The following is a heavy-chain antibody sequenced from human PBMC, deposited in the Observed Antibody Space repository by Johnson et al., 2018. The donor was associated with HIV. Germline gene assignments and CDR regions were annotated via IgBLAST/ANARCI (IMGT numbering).Heavy chain of an antibody. CDR2: ISYDGSNK. V-gene: IGHV3-30-3*01. Sequence: QEKLVESGGGVVQPGRSLRLSCAASGFTFSSYAMHWVRQAPGKGLEWVAVISYDGSNKYYADSVKGRFTISRDNSKNTLYLQMNSLRPKDTAVYYCAKVPGITMISNAFDIWGQGTMVTVSS. CDR1: GFTFSSYA. J-gene: IGHJ3*02. D-gene: IGHD3-22*01. CDR3: AKVPGITMISNAFDI.